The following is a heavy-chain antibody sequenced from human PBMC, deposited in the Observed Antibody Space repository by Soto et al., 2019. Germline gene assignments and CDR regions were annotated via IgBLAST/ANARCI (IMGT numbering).Heavy chain of an antibody. V-gene: IGHV4-39*01. Sequence: PSETLSLTCTVSGGSISSSSYYWGWIRQPPGKGLEWIGSIYYSGSTYYNPSLKSRVTISVDTSKNQFSLKLSSVTATDTAVYYRARNTPTGMIVDSGMDVWGQGTTVTVSS. CDR3: ARNTPTGMIVDSGMDV. D-gene: IGHD3-22*01. J-gene: IGHJ6*02. CDR2: IYYSGST. CDR1: GGSISSSSYY.